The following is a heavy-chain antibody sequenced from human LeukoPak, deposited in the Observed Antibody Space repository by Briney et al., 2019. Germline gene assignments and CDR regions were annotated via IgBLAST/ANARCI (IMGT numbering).Heavy chain of an antibody. CDR1: GDRVSSNSAA. Sequence: SQTLSLTCAISGDRVSSNSAAWNWIRQSPSRGLEWLGRTYYRSKWHYDYAESVKRRITVSPDTSKNQFSLQLNSVTPEDTAVYYCAKQSSTDYYYYGLNVWGQGTTVAVSS. CDR3: AKQSSTDYYYYGLNV. CDR2: TYYRSKWHY. J-gene: IGHJ6*02. V-gene: IGHV6-1*01. D-gene: IGHD1-1*01.